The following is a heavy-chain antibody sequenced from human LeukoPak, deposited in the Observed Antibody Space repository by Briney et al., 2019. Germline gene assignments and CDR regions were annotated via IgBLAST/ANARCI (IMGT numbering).Heavy chain of an antibody. J-gene: IGHJ4*02. V-gene: IGHV3-53*01. D-gene: IGHD2-15*01. Sequence: GGSLRLSCAASGFTVSSKYMTWVRQAPGKGLEWVSVIYRGGNTYYADSVKGRFSISRDNSKNTVNLQMNSLRAEDTAVYYCAKGFWPDCSGGSCFFDYWGQGTLVTVSS. CDR1: GFTVSSKY. CDR3: AKGFWPDCSGGSCFFDY. CDR2: IYRGGNT.